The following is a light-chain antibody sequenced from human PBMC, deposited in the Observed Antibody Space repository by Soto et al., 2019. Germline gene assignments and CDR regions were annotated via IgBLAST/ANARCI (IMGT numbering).Light chain of an antibody. CDR2: KAS. V-gene: IGKV1-5*03. CDR3: LQEYDYPRR. Sequence: DIQMTQSPSSMSASVVDRVTITCRASQPISSWLAWYQQKPGKAPKLLIYKASTLKSGVPSRFSGSGSGTDFTLTISSLQPEDVAIDYCLQEYDYPRRSGQGAKGAIK. CDR1: QPISSW. J-gene: IGKJ1*01.